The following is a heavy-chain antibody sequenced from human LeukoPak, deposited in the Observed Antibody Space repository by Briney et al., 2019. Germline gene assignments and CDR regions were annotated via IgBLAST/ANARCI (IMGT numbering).Heavy chain of an antibody. CDR3: AKAPQQWLAITSFDY. J-gene: IGHJ4*02. CDR1: GFTLRGYG. CDR2: ISYDGSNK. V-gene: IGHV3-30*18. D-gene: IGHD6-19*01. Sequence: GGSLRLSCAASGFTLRGYGMHWVRQAPGKGLEWVAVISYDGSNKYYADSVKGRFTISRDNSKNTLYLQMNSLRAEDTAVYYCAKAPQQWLAITSFDYWGQGTLVTVSS.